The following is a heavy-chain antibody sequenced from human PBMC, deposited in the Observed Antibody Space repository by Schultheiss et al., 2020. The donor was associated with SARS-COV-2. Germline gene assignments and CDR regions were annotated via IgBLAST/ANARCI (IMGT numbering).Heavy chain of an antibody. CDR1: GGSISSYY. CDR2: IDWDDDK. J-gene: IGHJ3*02. Sequence: TLSLTCTVSGGSISSYYWSWIRQPPGKALEWLARIDWDDDKYYSTSLKTRLTISKDTSKNQVVLTMTNMDPVDTATYYCARLDVSDAFDIWGQGTMVTVSS. V-gene: IGHV2-70*11. D-gene: IGHD5/OR15-5a*01. CDR3: ARLDVSDAFDI.